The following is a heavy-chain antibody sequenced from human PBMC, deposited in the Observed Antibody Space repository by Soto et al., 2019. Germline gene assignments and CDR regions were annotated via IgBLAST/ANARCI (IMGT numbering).Heavy chain of an antibody. CDR1: GGSISSYY. CDR2: IYYSGST. V-gene: IGHV4-59*01. J-gene: IGHJ5*02. D-gene: IGHD3-3*01. Sequence: PSETLSLTCTVSGGSISSYYWSWIRQPPGRGLEWIGYIYYSGSTNYNPSLKSRVTISVDTSKNQFSLKLSSVTAADTAVYYCERVLIFGSLLWFDTWGQGTLVTVSS. CDR3: ERVLIFGSLLWFDT.